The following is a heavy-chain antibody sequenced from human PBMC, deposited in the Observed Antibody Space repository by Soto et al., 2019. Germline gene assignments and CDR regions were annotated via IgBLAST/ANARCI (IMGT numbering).Heavy chain of an antibody. CDR2: IYYSGST. CDR3: APQVVPTATKKP. CDR1: GGSISSGSYY. J-gene: IGHJ4*02. D-gene: IGHD2-2*01. V-gene: IGHV4-39*01. Sequence: TLSLTCTVSGGSISSGSYYWGWIRQPPGKGLEWIGSIYYSGSTYYNPSLKSRVTISVDTSKNQFSLKLSSVTAADTAVYYCAPQVVPTATKKPWGQGTLVTVSA.